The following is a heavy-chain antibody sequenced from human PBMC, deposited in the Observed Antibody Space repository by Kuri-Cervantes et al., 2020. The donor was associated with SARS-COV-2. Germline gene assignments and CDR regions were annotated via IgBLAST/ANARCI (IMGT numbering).Heavy chain of an antibody. V-gene: IGHV1-69*06. CDR3: ARPYCSITTCYDGTFDS. CDR1: GGTFSSYA. D-gene: IGHD2-2*01. Sequence: SVKVSCKASGGTFSSYAVTWVRQAPGQGLEWMGRIIPLFGTTTYAQEFQGRVTLTADKSTNTAYMELSSLRSEDTAVYYCARPYCSITTCYDGTFDSWGQGTLVTVSS. J-gene: IGHJ4*02. CDR2: IIPLFGTT.